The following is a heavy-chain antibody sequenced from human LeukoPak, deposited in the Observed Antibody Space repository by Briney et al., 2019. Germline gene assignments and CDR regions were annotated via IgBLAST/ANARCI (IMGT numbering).Heavy chain of an antibody. CDR1: GGSISSGDYY. Sequence: SETLSLTCTVSGGSISSGDYYWSWIRQPPGKGLEWIGYIYYSGSTYYNPSLKSRVTISVDTSKNQFSLKLSSVTAADTAVYYCARDRVVRGPVYYYYYGTDVWGQGTMVTVSS. D-gene: IGHD3-10*01. V-gene: IGHV4-30-4*01. J-gene: IGHJ6*02. CDR2: IYYSGST. CDR3: ARDRVVRGPVYYYYYGTDV.